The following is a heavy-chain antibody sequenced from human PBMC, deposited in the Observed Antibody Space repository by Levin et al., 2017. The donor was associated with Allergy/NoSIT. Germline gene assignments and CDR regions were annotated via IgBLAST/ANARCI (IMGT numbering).Heavy chain of an antibody. V-gene: IGHV4-59*01. CDR3: ARDRVVASSGTYYYCGMAV. CDR2: IYYTGST. D-gene: IGHD2-15*01. CDR1: GGSISSYH. J-gene: IGHJ6*02. Sequence: PSETLSLTCIVSGGSISSYHWSWIRQPPGKGLEWIGYIYYTGSTDYNPSLRSRVTISMDTSKSQFSLTLNSVTAADTAVYYCARDRVVASSGTYYYCGMAVWGRGTTVTVSS.